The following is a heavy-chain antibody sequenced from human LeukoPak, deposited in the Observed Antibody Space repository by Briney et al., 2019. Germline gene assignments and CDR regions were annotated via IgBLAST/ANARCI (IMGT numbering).Heavy chain of an antibody. Sequence: SEPLSLTCGVYCGSFRGSYWSWIRQPPGKGAEWVGEINHSGGTNYNASLKSRVTISVDRPKNQFSLKLTSVTAADTAVYYCARGTLYAAMDPFHYWGQGTLVTVSS. CDR3: ARGTLYAAMDPFHY. V-gene: IGHV4-34*01. CDR1: CGSFRGSY. D-gene: IGHD5-18*01. CDR2: INHSGGT. J-gene: IGHJ4*02.